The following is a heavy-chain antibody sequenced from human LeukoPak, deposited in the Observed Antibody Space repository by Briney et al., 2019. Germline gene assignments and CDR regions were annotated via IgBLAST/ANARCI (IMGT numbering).Heavy chain of an antibody. CDR1: GGSISSSPYY. Sequence: SETLSLTCTVSGGSISSSPYYWNWIRQPAGKGLEWIGRIYASGSTNYNPSLKSRVTMSVDTSKNQFSLKLSSVTAADTAVYYCAREYGSGSEFDPWGQGTLVTVSS. CDR3: AREYGSGSEFDP. CDR2: IYASGST. V-gene: IGHV4-61*02. D-gene: IGHD3-10*01. J-gene: IGHJ5*02.